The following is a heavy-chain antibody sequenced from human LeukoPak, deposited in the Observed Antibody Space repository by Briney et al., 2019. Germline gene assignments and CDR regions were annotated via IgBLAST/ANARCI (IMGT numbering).Heavy chain of an antibody. J-gene: IGHJ4*02. CDR3: AKDRSYYGSGSYVFDY. CDR2: IRYDGSNK. Sequence: GGSLRLSCAASGFTFSSYGMHWVRQAPGKGLEWVAFIRYDGSNKYYADSVKGRFTISRDNSKNTLYLQMNSLRAEDTAVYYCAKDRSYYGSGSYVFDYRGQGTLVTVSS. CDR1: GFTFSSYG. V-gene: IGHV3-30*02. D-gene: IGHD3-10*01.